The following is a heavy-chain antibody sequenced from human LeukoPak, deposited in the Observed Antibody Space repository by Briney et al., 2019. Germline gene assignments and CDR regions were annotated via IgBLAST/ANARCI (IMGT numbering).Heavy chain of an antibody. V-gene: IGHV4-34*01. CDR3: ARLSVGANYYYYYMDV. CDR2: INHSGST. J-gene: IGHJ6*03. Sequence: KTSETLSLTCAVYGGSFSGYYWSWIRQPPGKGLEWIGEINHSGSTNYNPSLKSRVTISVDTSKNQFSLKLSSVTAADTAVYYCARLSVGANYYYYYMDVWGKGTTVTISS. CDR1: GGSFSGYY. D-gene: IGHD1-26*01.